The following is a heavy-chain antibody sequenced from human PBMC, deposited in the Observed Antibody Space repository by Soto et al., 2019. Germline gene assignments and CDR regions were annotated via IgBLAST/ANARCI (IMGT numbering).Heavy chain of an antibody. V-gene: IGHV4-59*08. D-gene: IGHD2-2*01. Sequence: SETLSLTCTVSGGSISSYYWSWIRQPPGKGLEWIGYIYYSGSTNYNPSLKSRVTISVDTSKNQFSLKLSSVTAADTAVYYCARTPVVPAAMVYYYYMDVWGKGTTVTVSS. CDR3: ARTPVVPAAMVYYYYMDV. CDR1: GGSISSYY. CDR2: IYYSGST. J-gene: IGHJ6*03.